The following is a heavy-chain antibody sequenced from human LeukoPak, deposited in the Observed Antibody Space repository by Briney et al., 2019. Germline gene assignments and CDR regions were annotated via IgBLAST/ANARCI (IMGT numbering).Heavy chain of an antibody. V-gene: IGHV3-73*01. J-gene: IGHJ4*02. CDR1: GFTFSGSA. CDR2: IRSKANSYAT. D-gene: IGHD1-26*01. Sequence: GGSLRLSCAASGFTFSGSAMHWVRQASGKGLEWVGRIRSKANSYATAYAASVKGRFTISRDDSKNTAYLQMNSLKTEDTAVYYYTRSGGSYFNFDYWGQGTLVTVSS. CDR3: TRSGGSYFNFDY.